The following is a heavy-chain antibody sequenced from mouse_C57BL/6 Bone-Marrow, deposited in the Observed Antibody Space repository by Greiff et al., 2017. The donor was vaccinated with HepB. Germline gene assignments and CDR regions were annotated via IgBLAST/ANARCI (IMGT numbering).Heavy chain of an antibody. V-gene: IGHV1-39*01. Sequence: VQLQQSGPELVKPGASVKISCKASGYSFTDYNMNWVQQSTGKSLEWIGVINPNYGTTSYNQKFKGKATLTVDQSSSTAYMQLNSLTSEDSAVYYCARNYGSSSSWYFDVWGTGTTVTVSS. CDR2: INPNYGTT. CDR1: GYSFTDYN. J-gene: IGHJ1*03. CDR3: ARNYGSSSSWYFDV. D-gene: IGHD1-1*01.